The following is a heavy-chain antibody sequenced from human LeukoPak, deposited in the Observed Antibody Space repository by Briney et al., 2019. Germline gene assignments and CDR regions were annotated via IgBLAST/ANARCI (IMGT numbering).Heavy chain of an antibody. J-gene: IGHJ5*02. CDR1: GFTFSRYW. CDR2: ISPDGSRT. CDR3: ARVALGSYNWFDP. Sequence: GGSLRLSCAASGFTFSRYWMHWVRQAPGKGLVWVSRISPDGSRTTYADSVKGRFTISRDNARNTVYLQMNSLRAEDTAVYYCARVALGSYNWFDPWGQGTLVTVSS. D-gene: IGHD3-10*01. V-gene: IGHV3-74*01.